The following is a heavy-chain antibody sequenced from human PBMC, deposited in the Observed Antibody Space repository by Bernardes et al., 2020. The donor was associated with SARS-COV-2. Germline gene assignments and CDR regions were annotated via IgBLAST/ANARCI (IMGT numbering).Heavy chain of an antibody. J-gene: IGHJ4*02. V-gene: IGHV1-69*02. CDR2: IIPILGIA. D-gene: IGHD3-22*01. CDR1: GGTFSSYT. CDR3: ARAWDYYDSSGYYYDY. Sequence: SVKVSCKASGGTFSSYTISWVRQAPGQGLEWMGRIIPILGIANYAQKFQGRVTITADKSTSTAYMELSSLRSEDTAVYYCARAWDYYDSSGYYYDYWGQGTLVTVSS.